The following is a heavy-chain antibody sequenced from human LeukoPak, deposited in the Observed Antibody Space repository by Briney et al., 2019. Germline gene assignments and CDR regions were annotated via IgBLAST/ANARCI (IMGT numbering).Heavy chain of an antibody. CDR2: INRNGGAI. V-gene: IGHV3-43*01. CDR3: TKEHSSGWPTIDC. J-gene: IGHJ4*02. CDR1: GFTFAEYS. D-gene: IGHD6-19*01. Sequence: GGSLRLSCSASGFTFAEYSMHWVRQAPEKGLEWVSVINRNGGAIQYADSVKGRFIISRDNSKNSLYLQMNSLRTEDTALYYCTKEHSSGWPTIDCWGQGTLVTVSS.